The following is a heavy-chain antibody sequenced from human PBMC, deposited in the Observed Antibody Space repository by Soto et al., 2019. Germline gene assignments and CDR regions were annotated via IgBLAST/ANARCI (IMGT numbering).Heavy chain of an antibody. V-gene: IGHV5-51*01. Sequence: VESLKISCKGSGFTFTAYWICCFLQMPVKVLEWMGIMFPGDSTTRYSPSFQGQVTMSADKSISTAYLQWNSLKASDTAMYYCARVVIGYCSSTSCPADYWGQGALVTVSS. CDR2: MFPGDSTT. J-gene: IGHJ4*02. CDR1: GFTFTAYW. CDR3: ARVVIGYCSSTSCPADY. D-gene: IGHD2-2*01.